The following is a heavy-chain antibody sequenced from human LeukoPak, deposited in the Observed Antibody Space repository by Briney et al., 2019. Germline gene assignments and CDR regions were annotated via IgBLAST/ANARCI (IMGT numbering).Heavy chain of an antibody. CDR3: ARGAAGAIDY. Sequence: SQTLSLTCAISGDSFSSNSAAWNWLRQSPSRGLEWLGRTYYRSKWYSYYGASVKSRITINPDTSKNQFSLQLNSVTPEDTAVYYCARGAAGAIDYWGQGTLVTVSS. CDR1: GDSFSSNSAA. V-gene: IGHV6-1*01. J-gene: IGHJ4*02. CDR2: TYYRSKWYS. D-gene: IGHD6-13*01.